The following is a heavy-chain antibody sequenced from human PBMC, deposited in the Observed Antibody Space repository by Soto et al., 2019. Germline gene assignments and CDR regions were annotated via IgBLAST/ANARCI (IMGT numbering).Heavy chain of an antibody. V-gene: IGHV4-39*07. D-gene: IGHD3-16*02. Sequence: PSETLSLTCTVSGGSISSSIYYWGWIRQPPGKGLEWIGSIYYSGSTNYNPSLKSRVTISVDTSKNQFSLKLSSVTAADTAVYYCARGRLAMITFGGVIVDAFDIWGQGTMVTVSS. CDR2: IYYSGST. J-gene: IGHJ3*02. CDR3: ARGRLAMITFGGVIVDAFDI. CDR1: GGSISSSIYY.